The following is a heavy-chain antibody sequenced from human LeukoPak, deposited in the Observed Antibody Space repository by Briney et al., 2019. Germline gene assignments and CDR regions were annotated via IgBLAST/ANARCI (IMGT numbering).Heavy chain of an antibody. Sequence: GGSLRLSSAASGFTFSSYAMSWVRQAPGKGLEWVSAISGSGGSTYYADSVKGRFTISRDNSKNTLYLQMNSLRAEDTAVYYCAKDGRLSQCNWNDRYFDYWGQGTLVTVSS. CDR1: GFTFSSYA. CDR2: ISGSGGST. J-gene: IGHJ4*02. D-gene: IGHD1-20*01. V-gene: IGHV3-23*01. CDR3: AKDGRLSQCNWNDRYFDY.